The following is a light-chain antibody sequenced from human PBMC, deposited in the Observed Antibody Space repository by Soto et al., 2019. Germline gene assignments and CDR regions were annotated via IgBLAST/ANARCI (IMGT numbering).Light chain of an antibody. V-gene: IGLV1-44*01. Sequence: QSVLTQPPSASGTPGQRVTISCSGSSSNIRSNTVNWYQQLPGTAPKLLIYSNNQRPSGVPDRFSGSKSGTSASLAISGLQSEDEADYYCAAWDDSLIGYVFGTGTKLTVL. CDR1: SSNIRSNT. CDR2: SNN. J-gene: IGLJ1*01. CDR3: AAWDDSLIGYV.